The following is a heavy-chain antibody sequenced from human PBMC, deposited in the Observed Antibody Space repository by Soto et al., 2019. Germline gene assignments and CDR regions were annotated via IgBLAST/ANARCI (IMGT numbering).Heavy chain of an antibody. CDR1: GFPFSDLW. CDR2: ISHDGSST. D-gene: IGHD6-19*01. V-gene: IGHV3-74*01. J-gene: IGHJ3*02. Sequence: EVQLVESGGGLIQPGGSLRLSRTASGFPFSDLWMHWVRQAPGKGLGWVSRISHDGSSTSHADSVRGRFSISSNNATNTVYLQMNSMRVEDTAVYYCTSLSVAVDYLAFDIWGQGTVGTVS. CDR3: TSLSVAVDYLAFDI.